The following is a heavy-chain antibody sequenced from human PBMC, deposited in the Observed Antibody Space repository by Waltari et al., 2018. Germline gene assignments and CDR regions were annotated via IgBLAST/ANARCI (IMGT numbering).Heavy chain of an antibody. V-gene: IGHV3-53*01. CDR3: ARVIGPYDAFDI. CDR1: GFKVSDHY. J-gene: IGHJ3*02. CDR2: LYVIGTT. Sequence: EVQLVESGGDLIQPGGSLRLSCAVSGFKVSDHYMTWVRQAPGKGLEWVSVLYVIGTTYYADSVKGRFIISGDTDKNTLYLQMNSLRAEDTAVYFCARVIGPYDAFDIWGQGTHVTVSS.